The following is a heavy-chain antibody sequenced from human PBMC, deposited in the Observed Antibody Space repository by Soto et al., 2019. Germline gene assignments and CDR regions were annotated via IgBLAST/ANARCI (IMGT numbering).Heavy chain of an antibody. CDR1: GGTFSSYT. CDR3: ARGCSGGSCYGYDAFDI. J-gene: IGHJ3*02. CDR2: IIPILGIA. V-gene: IGHV1-69*02. Sequence: QVQLVQSGAEVKKPGSSVKVSCKASGGTFSSYTISWVRQAPGQGLEWMGRIIPILGIANYAQKFQGRVTITADKSTSTAYRELSSLRSEDTAVYYCARGCSGGSCYGYDAFDIWGQGTMVTVSS. D-gene: IGHD2-15*01.